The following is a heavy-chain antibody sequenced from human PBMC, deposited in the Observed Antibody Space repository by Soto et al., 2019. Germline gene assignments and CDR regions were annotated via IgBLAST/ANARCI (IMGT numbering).Heavy chain of an antibody. D-gene: IGHD3-3*01. Sequence: PGGSLRLSCAASGFTFDDYAMHWVRQAPGKGLEWVSGISWNSGSIGYADSVKGRFTISRDNAKNSLYLQMNSLRAEDTALYYCAKGGPIWSDYYYFDYWGQGTLVTVSS. CDR1: GFTFDDYA. CDR2: ISWNSGSI. J-gene: IGHJ4*02. V-gene: IGHV3-9*01. CDR3: AKGGPIWSDYYYFDY.